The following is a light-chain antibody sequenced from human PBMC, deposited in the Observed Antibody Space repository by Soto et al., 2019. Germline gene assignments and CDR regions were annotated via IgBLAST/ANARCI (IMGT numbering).Light chain of an antibody. CDR2: EGS. J-gene: IGLJ1*01. CDR1: SSDVGSYNL. V-gene: IGLV2-14*02. CDR3: SSYTSSSTYV. Sequence: QPVLTQPASVSGSPGQSITISCTGTSSDVGSYNLVSWYQQHPGKAPKLMIYEGSKRPSGVSNRFSGSKSGNTASLTISGLQAEDEAVYYCSSYTSSSTYVFGTGTKLTVL.